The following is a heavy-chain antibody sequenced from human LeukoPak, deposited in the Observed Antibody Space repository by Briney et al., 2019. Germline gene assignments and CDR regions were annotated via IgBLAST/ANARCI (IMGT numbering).Heavy chain of an antibody. CDR3: ARECLTCGGDSYDY. V-gene: IGHV3-48*03. D-gene: IGHD2-21*01. CDR2: IDGSGNSI. Sequence: GGSLRLSCAASGFNFNIYEFNWVRQAPGKGLEWLSYIDGSGNSIYYADSVEGRFTVSRDNAKSSLYLQMSSLRVDDTAVYYCARECLTCGGDSYDYWGQGALVTVSS. J-gene: IGHJ4*02. CDR1: GFNFNIYE.